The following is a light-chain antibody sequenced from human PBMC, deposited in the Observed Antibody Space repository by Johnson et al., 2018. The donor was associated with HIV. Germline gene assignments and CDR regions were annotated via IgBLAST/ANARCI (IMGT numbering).Light chain of an antibody. CDR1: SSNIGNNY. V-gene: IGLV1-51*01. Sequence: QSVLTQAPSVSAAPGQKVTISCSGSSSNIGNNYVSWYQQLPGTAPKLLIYDNNKRPSGIPDRFSGSKSGTSATLGITGLQTGDEADYYCGTWDSSLSIYVFGTGTKVTVL. J-gene: IGLJ1*01. CDR2: DNN. CDR3: GTWDSSLSIYV.